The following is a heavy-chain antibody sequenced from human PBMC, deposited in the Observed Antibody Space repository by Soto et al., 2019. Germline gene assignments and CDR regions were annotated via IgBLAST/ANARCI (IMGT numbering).Heavy chain of an antibody. CDR2: LSYDGSNK. CDR1: GFMFSSYG. V-gene: IGHV3-30*18. CDR3: AKGLYASGWSFLDY. D-gene: IGHD6-19*01. J-gene: IGHJ4*02. Sequence: QVQLVESGGGEVQPGRSLRLSCAASGFMFSSYGMHWVRQAPGKGLEWVALLSYDGSNKYYADSVKGRFTISRDNSKNTLYLQMNSLRAEDTAVYYCAKGLYASGWSFLDYWGQGTLVTVSS.